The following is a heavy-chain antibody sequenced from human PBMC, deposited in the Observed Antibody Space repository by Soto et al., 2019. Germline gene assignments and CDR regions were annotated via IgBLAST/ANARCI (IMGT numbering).Heavy chain of an antibody. CDR2: IYYSGST. CDR1: GGSISSGDYY. V-gene: IGHV4-30-4*01. J-gene: IGHJ4*02. D-gene: IGHD6-13*01. CDR3: ATSAATDEPYFDY. Sequence: PSETLSLTCTVSGGSISSGDYYWSWIRQPPGKGLEWIGYIYYSGSTYYNPSLKSRVTISVDTSKNQFSLKLSSVTAADTAVYYCATSAATDEPYFDYWGQGTLVTVS.